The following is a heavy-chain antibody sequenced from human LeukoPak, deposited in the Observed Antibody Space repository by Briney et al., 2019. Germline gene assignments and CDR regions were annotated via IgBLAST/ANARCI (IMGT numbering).Heavy chain of an antibody. Sequence: GASVKVSCKASGYTFTSYDINWVRQATGQGLEWMGWMNPNSGNTGYAQKFQGRVTMTRNTSISTAYMELSSLRAEDTAVYYCAKTSGDYLYYGSGSYSLLGYYYMDVWGKGTTVTISS. CDR3: AKTSGDYLYYGSGSYSLLGYYYMDV. D-gene: IGHD3-10*01. V-gene: IGHV1-8*01. CDR1: GYTFTSYD. J-gene: IGHJ6*03. CDR2: MNPNSGNT.